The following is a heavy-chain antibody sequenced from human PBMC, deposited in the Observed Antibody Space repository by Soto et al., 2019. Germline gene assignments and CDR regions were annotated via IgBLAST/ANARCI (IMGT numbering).Heavy chain of an antibody. J-gene: IGHJ6*02. D-gene: IGHD3-22*01. V-gene: IGHV3-21*06. CDR1: GFTFTRYS. Sequence: GGSLRLSCAASGFTFTRYSMNWVRQAPGKGLEWVSSISSTTNYIYYGDSMKGRFTISRDNAKNSLYLEMNSLRAEDTAVYYCARHGPRVYYDNSDYYYYGMDVWGQGTTVTVSS. CDR2: ISSTTNYI. CDR3: ARHGPRVYYDNSDYYYYGMDV.